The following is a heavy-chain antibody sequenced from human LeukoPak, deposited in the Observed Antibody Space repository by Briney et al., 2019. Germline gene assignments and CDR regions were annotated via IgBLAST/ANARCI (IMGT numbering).Heavy chain of an antibody. CDR1: GFTFSSYA. J-gene: IGHJ4*02. V-gene: IGHV3-30*04. CDR3: ARSRVTADFDY. CDR2: ISYDGSNK. Sequence: LTGGSLRLSCAASGFTFSSYAMHWVRQAPGKGLEWVAVISYDGSNKYYADSVKGRFTISRDNSKNTLYLQTNSLRAEDTAVYYCARSRVTADFDYWGQGTLVTVSS. D-gene: IGHD2-21*02.